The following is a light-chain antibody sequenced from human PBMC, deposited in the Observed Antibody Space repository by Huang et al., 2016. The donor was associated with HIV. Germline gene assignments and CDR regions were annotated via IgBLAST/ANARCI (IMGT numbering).Light chain of an antibody. V-gene: IGKV3-15*01. CDR2: AAS. J-gene: IGKJ1*01. CDR1: QSVGSN. Sequence: EIVMTQSPATLSVSPGERATLSCRASQSVGSNLAWYQQRRGQAPRLLIYAASTRATGIPARFSGSGSGTEFTLTVSSLQSEDFAVYYCQQHNSRPRTFGQGTRV. CDR3: QQHNSRPRT.